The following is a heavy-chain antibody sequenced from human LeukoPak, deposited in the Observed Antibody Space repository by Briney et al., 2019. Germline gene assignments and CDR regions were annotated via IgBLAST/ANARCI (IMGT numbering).Heavy chain of an antibody. D-gene: IGHD3-9*01. Sequence: PGRSLRLSCAASGFTFDDYAMHWVRQAPGKGLEWVSGISWNSGSIGYADSVKGRFTISRDNAKNSLYLQMNSLRAEDTALYYCAKGPYFDWLMLGNLLDYWGQGTLVTVSS. J-gene: IGHJ4*02. CDR1: GFTFDDYA. CDR3: AKGPYFDWLMLGNLLDY. V-gene: IGHV3-9*01. CDR2: ISWNSGSI.